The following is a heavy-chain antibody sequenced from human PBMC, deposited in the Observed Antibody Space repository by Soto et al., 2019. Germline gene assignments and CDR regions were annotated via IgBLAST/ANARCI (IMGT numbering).Heavy chain of an antibody. V-gene: IGHV4-31*03. CDR2: IYYSGST. D-gene: IGHD5-12*01. Sequence: NPSETLSLTCTVSGGSISSGGYYWSWIRQHPGKGLEWIGYIYYSGSTYYNPSLKSRVTISVDTSKNQFSLKLSSVTAADTAVYYCARGGGYSGYDSYSYYYYYMDVWGKGTTVTVS. J-gene: IGHJ6*03. CDR3: ARGGGYSGYDSYSYYYYYMDV. CDR1: GGSISSGGYY.